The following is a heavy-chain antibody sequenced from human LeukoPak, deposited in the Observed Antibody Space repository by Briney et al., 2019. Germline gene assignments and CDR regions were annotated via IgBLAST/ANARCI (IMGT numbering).Heavy chain of an antibody. CDR3: ARGRDGYTGDY. V-gene: IGHV3-66*02. CDR1: GFTVSSNF. D-gene: IGHD5-24*01. Sequence: GGSLRLSCAASGFTVSSNFMSWFHQAPGKGLEWVSLLFSGGRTHYADSVKGRFTISRDNAKNTIYLQMNSLRAEDTAVYYCARGRDGYTGDYWGQGTLVTVSS. J-gene: IGHJ4*02. CDR2: LFSGGRT.